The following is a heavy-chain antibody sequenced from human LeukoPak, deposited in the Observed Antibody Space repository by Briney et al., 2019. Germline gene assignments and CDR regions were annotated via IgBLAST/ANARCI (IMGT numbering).Heavy chain of an antibody. V-gene: IGHV3-21*01. CDR1: GFTFSSYS. CDR2: ISNSNSYI. J-gene: IGHJ4*02. Sequence: PGGSLRLSCAASGFTFSSYSMNWVRQAPGKGLEWVSFISNSNSYIYYADSVKGRFTISRDNAKNLLYLQMNSLRAEDTAVYYCARSSTYDINVHFDYWGQGTLVTVSS. D-gene: IGHD3-9*01. CDR3: ARSSTYDINVHFDY.